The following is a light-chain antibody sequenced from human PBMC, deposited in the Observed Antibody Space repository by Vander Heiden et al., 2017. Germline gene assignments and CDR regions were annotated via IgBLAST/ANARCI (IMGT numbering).Light chain of an antibody. J-gene: IGKJ2*01. Sequence: EIVMTQSPATLSVSPGERATLSCRASQSVSSNLAWYQQKPGQAPWLLIYGASTRATGIPARFRGSGSGTEFTLTISSLQSEDFAIYYCQQYNKWPPMYTFGQGTKLEIK. V-gene: IGKV3-15*01. CDR3: QQYNKWPPMYT. CDR2: GAS. CDR1: QSVSSN.